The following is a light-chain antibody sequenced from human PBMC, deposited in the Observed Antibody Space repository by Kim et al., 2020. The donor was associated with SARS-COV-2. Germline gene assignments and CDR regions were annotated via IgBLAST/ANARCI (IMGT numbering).Light chain of an antibody. CDR2: EVS. Sequence: QPALTQPASVSGSPGQSITISCTGTSSDVGSYNLVSWYQQHPGKAPKLMIYEVSKRPSGVSNRFSGSKSGNTASLTISGLQAEDEADYYCCSCAGSSTLVFGGGTQLTVL. V-gene: IGLV2-23*02. CDR1: SSDVGSYNL. CDR3: CSCAGSSTLV. J-gene: IGLJ2*01.